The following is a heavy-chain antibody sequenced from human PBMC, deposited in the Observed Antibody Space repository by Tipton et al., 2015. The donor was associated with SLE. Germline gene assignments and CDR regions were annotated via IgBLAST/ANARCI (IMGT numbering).Heavy chain of an antibody. V-gene: IGHV3-66*02. CDR2: IFDDDTT. CDR3: ASRVVGVPSRRSFDS. CDR1: GFTVSNNH. J-gene: IGHJ4*02. Sequence: SLRLSCAASGFTVSNNHMNWVRLAPGKGLEWVSTIFDDDTTNYADSVKGRFSISRDNSKNTLYLQMNSLRAEDTAVYYCASRVVGVPSRRSFDSWGRGTLVTVSS. D-gene: IGHD1-26*01.